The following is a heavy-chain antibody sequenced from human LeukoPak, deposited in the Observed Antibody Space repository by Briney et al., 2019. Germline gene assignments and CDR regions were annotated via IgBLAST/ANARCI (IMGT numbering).Heavy chain of an antibody. CDR3: ARLNYGDYSIDY. CDR2: IYYSGST. J-gene: IGHJ4*02. V-gene: IGHV4-59*08. D-gene: IGHD4-17*01. CDR1: GGSISSYY. Sequence: PSGTLSLTCTVSGGSISSYYWSWIRQPPGKGLEWIGYIYYSGSTNYNPSLKSRVTISVDTSKNQFSLKLSSVTAADTAVYYCARLNYGDYSIDYWGQGTLVTVSS.